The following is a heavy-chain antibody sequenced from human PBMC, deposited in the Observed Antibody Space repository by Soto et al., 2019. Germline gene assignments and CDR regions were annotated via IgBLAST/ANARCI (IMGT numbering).Heavy chain of an antibody. CDR2: ISSSSSYI. V-gene: IGHV3-21*01. CDR3: ARDTKPTSLLDY. J-gene: IGHJ4*02. Sequence: AGGSPRLSCAASGFTFSSYSMNWVRQAPGKGLEWVSSISSSSSYIYYADSVKGRFTISRDNAKNSLYLQMNSLRAEDTAVYYCARDTKPTSLLDYWGQGTLVTVSS. CDR1: GFTFSSYS. D-gene: IGHD2-8*01.